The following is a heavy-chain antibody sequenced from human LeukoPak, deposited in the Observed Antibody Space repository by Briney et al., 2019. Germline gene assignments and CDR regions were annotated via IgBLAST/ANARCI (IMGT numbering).Heavy chain of an antibody. CDR2: VSPFNGNT. V-gene: IGHV1-18*01. D-gene: IGHD1-26*01. CDR3: ARRGGSYSHSDF. CDR1: GYTFSSYG. Sequence: GASVKVSCKASGYTFSSYGIIWVRQAPGQGLQWMGWVSPFNGNTDYAPKLQGRVTMTTDPSTTTAYMELRSLTSDDTAVYYCARRGGSYSHSDFWGQGTLVTVSS. J-gene: IGHJ4*02.